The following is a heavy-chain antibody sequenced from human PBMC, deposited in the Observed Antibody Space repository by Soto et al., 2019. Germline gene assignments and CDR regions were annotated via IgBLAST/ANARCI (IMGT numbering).Heavy chain of an antibody. CDR3: AKARGGGMDV. CDR2: ISYDGSNK. D-gene: IGHD3-10*01. CDR1: GFTFSSYG. J-gene: IGHJ6*02. V-gene: IGHV3-30*18. Sequence: VQLVESGGGLVQPGGSLRLSCAASGFTFSSYGMHWVRQAPGKGLEWVAVISYDGSNKYYADSVKGRFTISRDNSKNTLYLQMNSLRAEDTAVYYCAKARGGGMDVWGQGTTVTVSS.